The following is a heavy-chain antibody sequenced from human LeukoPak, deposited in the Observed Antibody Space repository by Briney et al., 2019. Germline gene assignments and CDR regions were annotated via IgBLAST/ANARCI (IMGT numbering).Heavy chain of an antibody. CDR2: INPNSGGT. Sequence: GASVKVSCKASGYTFTGYYMHWVRQAPGQGLEWMGWINPNSGGTNYAQKFQGRVTMTRDTSISTAYMELSRLRSDDTAVYYCGRGRTAARNWFDPWGQGTLVTVSS. D-gene: IGHD6-6*01. CDR3: GRGRTAARNWFDP. V-gene: IGHV1-2*02. CDR1: GYTFTGYY. J-gene: IGHJ5*02.